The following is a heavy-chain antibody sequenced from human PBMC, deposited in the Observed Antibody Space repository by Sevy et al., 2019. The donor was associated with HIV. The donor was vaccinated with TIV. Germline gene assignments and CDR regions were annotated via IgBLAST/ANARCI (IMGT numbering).Heavy chain of an antibody. CDR2: ISHDGRNNK. D-gene: IGHD3-10*01. V-gene: IGHV3-30*04. CDR3: VRDRGEILSSAFNY. Sequence: GGSLRLSCAASGFTFSEYGMHWVRQAPGKGLEWVAVISHDGRNNKYNADSVKGRFTISRDNSKNTLYLQMNSLRAEDTAIYYCVRDRGEILSSAFNYWGQGTLVTVSS. CDR1: GFTFSEYG. J-gene: IGHJ4*02.